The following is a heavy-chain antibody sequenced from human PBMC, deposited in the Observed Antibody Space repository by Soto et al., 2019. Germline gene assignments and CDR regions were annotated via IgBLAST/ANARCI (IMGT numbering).Heavy chain of an antibody. J-gene: IGHJ4*02. CDR1: GGSFSGYY. Sequence: PSETLSLTCAVYGGSFSGYYWGWIRQPPGKGLEWIGYIYYSGSTNYNPSLKSRVTISVDTSKNQFSLKLSSVTAADTAVYYCARTYYDFWSGYYNYFDYWGQGTLVTVSS. CDR2: IYYSGST. CDR3: ARTYYDFWSGYYNYFDY. D-gene: IGHD3-3*01. V-gene: IGHV4-59*01.